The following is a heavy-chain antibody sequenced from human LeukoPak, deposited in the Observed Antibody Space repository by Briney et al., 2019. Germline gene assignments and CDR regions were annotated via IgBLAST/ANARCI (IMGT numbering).Heavy chain of an antibody. J-gene: IGHJ4*02. CDR2: ISGSGGST. D-gene: IGHD1-26*01. V-gene: IGHV3-23*01. Sequence: GGSLRLSCAASGFTSSSYAMSWVCQAPGKGLEWVSAISGSGGSTYYADSVKGRFTISRDNSKNTLYLQMNSLRAEDTAVYYCAREGSRSYGDYWGQGTLVTVSS. CDR3: AREGSRSYGDY. CDR1: GFTSSSYA.